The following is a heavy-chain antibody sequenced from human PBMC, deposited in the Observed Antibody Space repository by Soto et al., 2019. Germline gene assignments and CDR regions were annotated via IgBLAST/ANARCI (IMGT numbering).Heavy chain of an antibody. CDR2: ISNRGDT. V-gene: IGHV3-66*01. CDR1: GFIVSDTY. CDR3: AREPRYCRGGSCSITGDAYDI. D-gene: IGHD2-15*01. Sequence: GGSLRLSCTASGFIVSDTYVNWGRQAPKKGLEWVSVISNRGDTHYADSVRGRFSLSRDISDNTLHLQMNNRRVEDTAVYYCAREPRYCRGGSCSITGDAYDIWGQGTMVTGSS. J-gene: IGHJ3*02.